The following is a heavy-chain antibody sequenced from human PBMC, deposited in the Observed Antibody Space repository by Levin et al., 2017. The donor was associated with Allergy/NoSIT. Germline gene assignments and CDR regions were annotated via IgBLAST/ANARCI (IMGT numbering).Heavy chain of an antibody. D-gene: IGHD6-25*01. Sequence: SGGSLRLSCAASGFTFSGYGMHWVRQAPGKGLEWVAFISYDGSNKYYGDAVKGRFTISRDNTQDTLYLHMNSLRAEDTAEYYCAKDRGQRQYCDLWGQGTLVTVSS. CDR2: ISYDGSNK. CDR1: GFTFSGYG. CDR3: AKDRGQRQYCDL. J-gene: IGHJ4*02. V-gene: IGHV3-30*18.